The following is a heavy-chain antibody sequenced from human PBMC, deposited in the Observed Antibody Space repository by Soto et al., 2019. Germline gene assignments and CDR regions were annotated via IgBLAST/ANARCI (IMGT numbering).Heavy chain of an antibody. Sequence: GGSLRLSCAASGFTFSSYSMNWVRQAPGKGLEWVSSISSSSSYIYYADSVKGRFTISRDNAKNSLYLQMNSLRAEDTAVYYCARARSSSVSGDVWGQGTTVTVSS. V-gene: IGHV3-21*01. CDR3: ARARSSSVSGDV. CDR2: ISSSSSYI. CDR1: GFTFSSYS. D-gene: IGHD6-13*01. J-gene: IGHJ6*02.